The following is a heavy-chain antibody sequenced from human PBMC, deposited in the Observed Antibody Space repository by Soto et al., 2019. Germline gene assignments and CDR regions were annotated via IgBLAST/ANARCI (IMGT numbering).Heavy chain of an antibody. CDR2: INHSGST. D-gene: IGHD3-10*01. Sequence: SGTLSLTCAVYGGSFSGYYWSWIRQPPGKGLEWIGEINHSGSTNYNPSLKSRVTISVDTSKNQFSLKLSSVTAADTAVYYCARLGGTYYYGSGSFRFGWFDPWGQGTLVTVSS. CDR1: GGSFSGYY. CDR3: ARLGGTYYYGSGSFRFGWFDP. J-gene: IGHJ5*02. V-gene: IGHV4-34*01.